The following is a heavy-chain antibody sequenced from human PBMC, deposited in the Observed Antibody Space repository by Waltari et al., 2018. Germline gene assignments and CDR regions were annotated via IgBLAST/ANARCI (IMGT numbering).Heavy chain of an antibody. CDR3: VRIGSISMKEAFDI. D-gene: IGHD3-22*01. Sequence: QITLKESGPTLVKPTQTLTLTCTFSGFSLTTNGVGVGWIRQPPGKALEWLALIYWNADERYTPSLRSRLTITKDTSRNQVVLTMTNMDPVDTATYYCVRIGSISMKEAFDIWGQGKMVTVSS. J-gene: IGHJ3*02. CDR1: GFSLTTNGVG. V-gene: IGHV2-5*01. CDR2: IYWNADE.